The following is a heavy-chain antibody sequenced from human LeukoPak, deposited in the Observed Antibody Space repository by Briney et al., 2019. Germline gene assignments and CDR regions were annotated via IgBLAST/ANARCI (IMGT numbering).Heavy chain of an antibody. V-gene: IGHV3-21*01. D-gene: IGHD2-2*03. CDR2: ISSSSSSI. CDR3: ARDGYCSSTSCYLFDH. J-gene: IGHJ4*02. CDR1: GFTFRSYS. Sequence: PGGSLRLSCAASGFTFRSYSMNWVRQAPGKGLEWVSSISSSSSSINYADSVKGRFTISRDNAKNSLYLQMNSLRAEDTAVYYCARDGYCSSTSCYLFDHWGQGTLVTVSS.